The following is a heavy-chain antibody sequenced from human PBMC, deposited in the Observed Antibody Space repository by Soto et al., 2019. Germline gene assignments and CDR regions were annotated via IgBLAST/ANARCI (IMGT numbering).Heavy chain of an antibody. CDR3: ARGKAARLLRAFDI. D-gene: IGHD6-13*01. J-gene: IGHJ3*02. V-gene: IGHV1-8*01. CDR2: MNPNSGNT. CDR1: GYTFTSYD. Sequence: ASVKVSCTASGYTFTSYDINWVRQATGQGLEWMGWMNPNSGNTGYAQKFQGRVTMTRNTSISTAYMELSSLRSEDTAVYYCARGKAARLLRAFDIWGQGTMVTVSS.